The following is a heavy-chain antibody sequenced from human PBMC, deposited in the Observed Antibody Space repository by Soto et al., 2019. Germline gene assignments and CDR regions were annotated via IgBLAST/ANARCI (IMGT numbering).Heavy chain of an antibody. CDR1: GGSFSGYY. CDR3: ARGRLVFLFTPARYYFDY. Sequence: PSETLSLTCAVYGGSFSGYYWSWIRQPPGKGLEWIGEINHSGSTNYNPSLKSRATISVDTSKNQFSLKLSSVTAADTAVYYCARGRLVFLFTPARYYFDYWGQGTLVTVSS. J-gene: IGHJ4*02. V-gene: IGHV4-34*01. D-gene: IGHD2-15*01. CDR2: INHSGST.